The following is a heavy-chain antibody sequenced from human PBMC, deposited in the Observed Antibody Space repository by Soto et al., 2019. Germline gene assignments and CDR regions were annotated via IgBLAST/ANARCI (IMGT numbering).Heavy chain of an antibody. V-gene: IGHV4-4*07. CDR1: GGSISGYY. J-gene: IGHJ5*02. CDR3: ARDRGYRSGSFGS. CDR2: IYSDGTT. Sequence: SETLSLTCIVSGGSISGYYWSWIRQPAGKELEWIGRIYSDGTTNYNPSLRGRGTMSVDTSKKQISLKLTSVTAADTAMYYCARDRGYRSGSFGSWGQGVLVTVSS. D-gene: IGHD5-18*01.